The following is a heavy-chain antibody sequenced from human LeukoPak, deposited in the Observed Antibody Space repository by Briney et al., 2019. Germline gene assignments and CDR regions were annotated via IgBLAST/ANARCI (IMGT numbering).Heavy chain of an antibody. CDR1: GFTLSRYS. CDR2: SSGSGGST. CDR3: AKAQKYYYGSRSKSGMDV. V-gene: IGHV3-23*01. J-gene: IGHJ6*02. D-gene: IGHD3-10*01. Sequence: SGGSLRLSCVASGFTLSRYSMNWVRQTPGRGLEWVSGSSGSGGSTYYADSVKGRFTISRDNSKNALYLQMNSLRAEDTAVYYGAKAQKYYYGSRSKSGMDVWGQGTTATVSS.